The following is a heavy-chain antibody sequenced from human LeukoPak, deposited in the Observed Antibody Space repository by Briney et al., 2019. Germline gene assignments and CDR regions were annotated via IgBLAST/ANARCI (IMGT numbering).Heavy chain of an antibody. CDR3: TSNLYCSTSSCYTLDN. V-gene: IGHV3-15*01. CDR2: IKSKSERGTT. Sequence: GGSLRLSCAASGFTFSNGWMSWVRQAPGKGLEWVGRIKSKSERGTTDYAAPVKGRFTISRDGSTNTVYLHMNSLKTEDTAVYFCTSNLYCSTSSCYTLDNWGQGTLVTVSP. J-gene: IGHJ4*02. CDR1: GFTFSNGW. D-gene: IGHD2-2*02.